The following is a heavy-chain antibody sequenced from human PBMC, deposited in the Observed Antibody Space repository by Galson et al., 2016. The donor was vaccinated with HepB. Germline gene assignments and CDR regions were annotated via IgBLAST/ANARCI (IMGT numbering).Heavy chain of an antibody. V-gene: IGHV3-30*01. CDR2: ISYEGDVD. CDR3: ARGYGWT. CDR1: GFTFSSYS. D-gene: IGHD3-10*01. J-gene: IGHJ5*02. Sequence: SLRLSCAASGFTFSSYSLHWVRQRPATGLQWVAFISYEGDVDSYADSVKGRFTISTDTSKNTLFLQLNSLRVDDTGVYYCARGYGWTWGQGILVTVSS.